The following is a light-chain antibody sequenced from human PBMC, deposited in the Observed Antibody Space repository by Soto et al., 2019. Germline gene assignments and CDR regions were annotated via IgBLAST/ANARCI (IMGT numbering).Light chain of an antibody. CDR3: SSYAGSNNLV. J-gene: IGLJ2*01. CDR2: EVS. Sequence: QSALTQPPSASGSPGQSVTISCTGTSSDVGGYNYVSWYQQHPGKAPKIMIYEVSTRPSGVPDRFSGSKSGNTASLTVSGLQAEYEADYYCSSYAGSNNLVFGGGTKLTVL. CDR1: SSDVGGYNY. V-gene: IGLV2-8*01.